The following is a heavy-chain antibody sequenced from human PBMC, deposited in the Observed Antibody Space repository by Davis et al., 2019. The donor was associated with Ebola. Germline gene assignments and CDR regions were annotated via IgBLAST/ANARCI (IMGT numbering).Heavy chain of an antibody. V-gene: IGHV4-39*07. J-gene: IGHJ5*02. D-gene: IGHD2-2*01. CDR3: ARAAGLYCSSTSCYDWFDP. CDR2: IYYSGST. Sequence: SETLSLTCTVSGGSISSSSYYWGWIRQPPGKGLEWFGSIYYSGSTYYNPSLKSRVTISVDTSKNQFSLKLSSVTAADTAVYYCARAAGLYCSSTSCYDWFDPWGQGTLVTVSS. CDR1: GGSISSSSYY.